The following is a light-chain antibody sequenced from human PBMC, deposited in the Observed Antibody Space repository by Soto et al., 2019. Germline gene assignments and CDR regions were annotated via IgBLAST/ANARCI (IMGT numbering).Light chain of an antibody. CDR3: NSYTSSSTYV. V-gene: IGLV2-14*01. J-gene: IGLJ1*01. Sequence: QSVLTQPASVSESPGQSITISCTGTSSDVGGYNYVSWYQQHPGKAPKLVIYDVSNRPSGVSYRFSGSKSGNTVSLTISGLQAEDEADYYCNSYTSSSTYVFGTGTKVTVL. CDR2: DVS. CDR1: SSDVGGYNY.